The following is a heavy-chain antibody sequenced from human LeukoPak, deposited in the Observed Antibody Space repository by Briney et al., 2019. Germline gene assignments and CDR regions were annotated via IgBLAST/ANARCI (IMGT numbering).Heavy chain of an antibody. CDR1: GFTFSSYS. D-gene: IGHD6-19*01. V-gene: IGHV3-48*01. J-gene: IGHJ3*02. CDR3: AREAVAGTGTAFDI. CDR2: ISSSSSTI. Sequence: GGSLRLSCAASGFTFSSYSMNWVRQAPGKGLEWVSYISSSSSTIYYADSVKGRFTISRDNAKNSLYLQMNSLRAEDTAVYYCAREAVAGTGTAFDIWGQGTMVTVSS.